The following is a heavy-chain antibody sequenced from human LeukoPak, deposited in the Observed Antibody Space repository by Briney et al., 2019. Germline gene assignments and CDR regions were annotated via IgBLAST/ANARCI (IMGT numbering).Heavy chain of an antibody. CDR1: GGSFSGYY. J-gene: IGHJ4*02. CDR3: ARGPYKSGYSYGPALRFFDY. Sequence: PSENLSLTCAVYGGSFSGYYWSWIRLPPGKGLEWIGEINHSESTNYNPSLKSRVTISVDTSKNQFSLKLSSVTAADTAVYYCARGPYKSGYSYGPALRFFDYWGQGTLVTVSS. CDR2: INHSEST. V-gene: IGHV4-34*01. D-gene: IGHD5-18*01.